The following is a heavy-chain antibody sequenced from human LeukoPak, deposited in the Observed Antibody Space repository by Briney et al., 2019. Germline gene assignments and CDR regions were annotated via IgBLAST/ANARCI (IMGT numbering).Heavy chain of an antibody. CDR2: IYYSGST. CDR1: GGSISSGGYY. CDR3: ARYTDPSHTVAGPYDAFDI. V-gene: IGHV4-31*03. J-gene: IGHJ3*02. D-gene: IGHD6-19*01. Sequence: SQTLSLTCTVSGGSISSGGYYWSWIRQHPGKGLEWIGYIYYSGSTYYNPSLKSRVTISVDTSKNQFSLKLSSVTAADTAVYYCARYTDPSHTVAGPYDAFDIWGQGTMVTVSS.